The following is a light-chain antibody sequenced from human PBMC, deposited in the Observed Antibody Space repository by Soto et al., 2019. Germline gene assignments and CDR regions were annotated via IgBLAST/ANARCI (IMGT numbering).Light chain of an antibody. CDR1: SIDVGGYNY. CDR3: TSYAGGNNV. Sequence: QSVLTQPPSSSGSPGQSVTISCTGTSIDVGGYNYVSWYQQYPGKVPKLMVYEVNKRPSGVPDRFSGSKSGNTASLTVSGLQAEEEADYYCTSYAGGNNVFGTGTKLTVL. J-gene: IGLJ1*01. V-gene: IGLV2-8*01. CDR2: EVN.